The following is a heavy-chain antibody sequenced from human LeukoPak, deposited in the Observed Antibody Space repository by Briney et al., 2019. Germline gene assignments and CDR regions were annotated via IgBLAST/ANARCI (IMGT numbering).Heavy chain of an antibody. CDR1: GFTVSSNY. Sequence: GGSLRLSCTASGFTVSSNYMSWVRQAPGKGLEWVSVIYSGGTTYYADSVKGRFTISRDNAKNSLYLQMNSLRAEGTALYYCARAIRAQHNDYWGQGTLVTVSS. D-gene: IGHD2-21*01. CDR2: IYSGGTT. J-gene: IGHJ4*02. V-gene: IGHV3-53*01. CDR3: ARAIRAQHNDY.